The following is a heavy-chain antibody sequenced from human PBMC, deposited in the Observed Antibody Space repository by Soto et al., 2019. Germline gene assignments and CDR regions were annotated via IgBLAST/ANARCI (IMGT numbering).Heavy chain of an antibody. V-gene: IGHV3-30-3*01. CDR1: GFTFSGFA. CDR2: IIYDGSRK. Sequence: PGGSLRLSCATSGFTFSGFAMHWVRQAPGKGLEWVAVIIYDGSRKYYAGSVQGRFTISRDNSKNTLYLQMNSLRPEDTAVYYCARANYGDYCDYWGQGTLVTVSS. CDR3: ARANYGDYCDY. J-gene: IGHJ4*02. D-gene: IGHD3-10*01.